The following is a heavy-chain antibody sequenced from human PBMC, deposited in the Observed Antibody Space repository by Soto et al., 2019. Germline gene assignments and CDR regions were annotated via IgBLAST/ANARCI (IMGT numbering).Heavy chain of an antibody. CDR1: GFTVSSNY. V-gene: IGHV3-66*01. CDR3: ARVGIQLWFRYFDY. Sequence: GGSLRLSCAASGFTVSSNYMSWVRQAPGKGLEWVSVIYSGGSTYYADSVKGRFTISRDNSKNTLYLQMNSLRAEDTAVYYCARVGIQLWFRYFDYWGQGTLVTVSS. D-gene: IGHD5-18*01. CDR2: IYSGGST. J-gene: IGHJ4*02.